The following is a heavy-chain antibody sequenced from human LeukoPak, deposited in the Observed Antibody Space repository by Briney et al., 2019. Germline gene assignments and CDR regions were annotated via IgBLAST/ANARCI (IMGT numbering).Heavy chain of an antibody. CDR1: GGSFSGYY. V-gene: IGHV4-34*01. D-gene: IGHD3-22*01. Sequence: SETLSLTCAVYGGSFSGYYWSWLRQPPGKGLEWIGEINHSGSTNYNPSLKSRVTISVDTSKNQFSLKLSSVTAADTAVYYCAREYLYYYDSSGYPRLYYYYMDVWGKGTTVTVSS. J-gene: IGHJ6*03. CDR3: AREYLYYYDSSGYPRLYYYYMDV. CDR2: INHSGST.